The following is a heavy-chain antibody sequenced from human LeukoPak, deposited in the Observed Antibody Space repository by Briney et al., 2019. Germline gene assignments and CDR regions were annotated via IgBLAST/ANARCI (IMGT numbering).Heavy chain of an antibody. CDR1: GFTFSSYA. V-gene: IGHV3-23*01. Sequence: GGSLRLSCAASGFTFSSYAMSWVRQAPGKGLEWVSAISGSGGSTYYADSVKGRFTISRDNSKNMLYLQMNSLRAEDTAVYYCAKDFNVVTAILSWYYYYGMDVWGQGTTVTVSS. D-gene: IGHD2-21*02. J-gene: IGHJ6*02. CDR3: AKDFNVVTAILSWYYYYGMDV. CDR2: ISGSGGST.